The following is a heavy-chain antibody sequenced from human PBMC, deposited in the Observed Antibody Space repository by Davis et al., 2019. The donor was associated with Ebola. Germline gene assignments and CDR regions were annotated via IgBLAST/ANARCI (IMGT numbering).Heavy chain of an antibody. CDR1: GFTFSSYW. Sequence: GESLKISCAASGFTFSSYWMHWVRQAPGKGLVWVSRINSDGSSTSYADSVKGRFTISRDNAKNTLYQQMNSLRAEDTAVYYCARERYFDWLLPPYGMDVWGKGTTVTVSS. CDR2: INSDGSST. CDR3: ARERYFDWLLPPYGMDV. V-gene: IGHV3-74*01. J-gene: IGHJ6*04. D-gene: IGHD3-9*01.